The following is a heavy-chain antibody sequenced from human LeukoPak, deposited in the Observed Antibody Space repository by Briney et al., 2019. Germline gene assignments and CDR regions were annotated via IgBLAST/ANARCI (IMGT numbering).Heavy chain of an antibody. J-gene: IGHJ5*02. CDR2: TYYRSTGYN. CDR1: GDSVSSDGAA. CDR3: ARRLTQYDCFDP. V-gene: IGHV6-1*01. Sequence: SQTLSLTCAVSGDSVSSDGAAWNWNRQSPSRGLEWLGRTYYRSTGYNDYAVSVRGRITVNPDTSKNQFSLHLNSVTPEDTAVYYCARRLTQYDCFDPWGQGILVTVSS. D-gene: IGHD2-2*01.